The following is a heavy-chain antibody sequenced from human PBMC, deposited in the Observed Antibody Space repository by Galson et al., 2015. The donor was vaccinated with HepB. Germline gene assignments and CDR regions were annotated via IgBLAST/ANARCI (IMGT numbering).Heavy chain of an antibody. V-gene: IGHV3-30*18. CDR1: GFTFSSYG. CDR3: AKDGDTAMDAPGSFDY. Sequence: SLRLSCAASGFTFSSYGMHWVRQAPGKGLEWVAVISYDGSNKYYADSVKGRFTISRDNSKNTLYLQMNSLRAEDTAVYYCAKDGDTAMDAPGSFDYWGQGTLVTVSS. CDR2: ISYDGSNK. J-gene: IGHJ4*02. D-gene: IGHD5-18*01.